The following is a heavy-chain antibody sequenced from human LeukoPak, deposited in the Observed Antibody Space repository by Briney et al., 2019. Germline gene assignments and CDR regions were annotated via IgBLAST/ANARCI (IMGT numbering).Heavy chain of an antibody. Sequence: GGSLRLSCAASGFTFSSYGMHWVRQAPGKGLEWVAVIWYDGSNKYYADSVKGRFTIPRDNSKNTLYLQMNSLRAEDTAVYYCARAQGDSSGYYFLWGQGTLVTVSS. D-gene: IGHD3-22*01. V-gene: IGHV3-33*01. CDR3: ARAQGDSSGYYFL. CDR2: IWYDGSNK. CDR1: GFTFSSYG. J-gene: IGHJ4*02.